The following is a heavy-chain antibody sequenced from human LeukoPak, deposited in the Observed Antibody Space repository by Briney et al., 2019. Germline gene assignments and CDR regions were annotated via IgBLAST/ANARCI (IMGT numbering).Heavy chain of an antibody. CDR3: ARGQTLTF. CDR1: GFTFSDSY. Sequence: PGGSLRLSCAASGFTFSDSYMTWIRQAPGKGLEWVANINQDGSKKFYVDSVKGRFTISRDNAKNALYLQMNSLRAEDTGVYFCARGQTLTFWGQGTLVTASS. V-gene: IGHV3-7*01. J-gene: IGHJ4*02. CDR2: INQDGSKK.